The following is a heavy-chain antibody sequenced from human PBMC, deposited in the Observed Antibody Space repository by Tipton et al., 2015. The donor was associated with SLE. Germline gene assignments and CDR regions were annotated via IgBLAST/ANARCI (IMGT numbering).Heavy chain of an antibody. CDR1: GASVSSYC. CDR3: ARHVAV. J-gene: IGHJ1*01. CDR2: VCNSGNT. Sequence: TLSLTCTVSGASVSSYCWNWIRQSPGKGLEWIGCVCNSGNTHHSPSLKSRGTISVDTSKNHFSLRMNSVAAADTAVYYCARHVAVWGQGTLVTVSS. V-gene: IGHV4-59*08.